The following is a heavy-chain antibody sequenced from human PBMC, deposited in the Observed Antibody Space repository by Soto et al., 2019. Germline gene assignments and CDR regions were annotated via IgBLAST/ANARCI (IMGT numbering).Heavy chain of an antibody. Sequence: SDALSLTCAVYGGSFSGYDWSWIRQPPGKWLEWIGEINHSGSTNYNPSLKSRVTISVDTSKNQFSLKLSSVTAADTAVYYCARVKMRFVVVPAAHNWFDPWGQGTLVTVSS. J-gene: IGHJ5*02. D-gene: IGHD2-2*01. CDR2: INHSGST. V-gene: IGHV4-34*01. CDR3: ARVKMRFVVVPAAHNWFDP. CDR1: GGSFSGYD.